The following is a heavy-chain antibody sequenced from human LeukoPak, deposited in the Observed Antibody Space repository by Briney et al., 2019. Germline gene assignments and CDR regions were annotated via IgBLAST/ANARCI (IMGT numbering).Heavy chain of an antibody. J-gene: IGHJ3*02. CDR2: ISGSGGST. D-gene: IGHD4-17*01. V-gene: IGHV3-23*01. Sequence: PGGSLRLSCAASGFTFSSYAMSWVRQAPGKGLEWVSAISGSGGSTYYADSVKGRFTISRDNSKNTLYLQMNGLRAEDTAVYYCANGEEDYGDYGLPGDAFDIWGQGTMVTVSS. CDR1: GFTFSSYA. CDR3: ANGEEDYGDYGLPGDAFDI.